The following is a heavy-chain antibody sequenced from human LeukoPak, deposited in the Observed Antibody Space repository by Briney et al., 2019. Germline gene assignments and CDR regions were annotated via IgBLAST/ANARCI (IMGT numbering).Heavy chain of an antibody. D-gene: IGHD5-24*01. CDR1: GYTFTTSW. CDR2: IYAGNSDT. CDR3: AILNHPDGRVY. Sequence: GESLKISCQGFGYTFTTSWIGWVRQLPGKGLEWMAIIYAGNSDTKYSPSFQGQVSISTDRSISTAYLQWSSLQASDTAIYSCAILNHPDGRVYWGQGTLVTVSS. V-gene: IGHV5-51*01. J-gene: IGHJ4*02.